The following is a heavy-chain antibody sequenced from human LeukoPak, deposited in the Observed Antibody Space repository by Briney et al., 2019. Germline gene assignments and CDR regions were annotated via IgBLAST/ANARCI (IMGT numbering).Heavy chain of an antibody. V-gene: IGHV3-30*18. J-gene: IGHJ4*02. CDR2: ISYDGSNK. CDR3: AKDLGGDYEY. CDR1: GFTFSSYG. D-gene: IGHD4-17*01. Sequence: GGSLRLSCAASGFTFSSYGMHWVLQAPGKGLEWVAVISYDGSNKYYADSVKGRFTISRDNSKNTLYLQMNSLRAEDTAVYYCAKDLGGDYEYWGQGTLVTVSS.